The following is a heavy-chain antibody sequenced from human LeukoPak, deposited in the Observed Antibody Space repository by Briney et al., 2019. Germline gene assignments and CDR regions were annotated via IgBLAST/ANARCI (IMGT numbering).Heavy chain of an antibody. Sequence: PGGSLRLSCAVSGFTFANYVTHWVRQAPGRGREWVAVTSPDEGLKFYGDSVKGRSTISRDHTKQSLYLQMNSLRAEHTAVYYCANSGYDDYWGRGTLVTVSS. CDR1: GFTFANYV. J-gene: IGHJ4*02. CDR2: TSPDEGLK. CDR3: ANSGYDDY. D-gene: IGHD5-12*01. V-gene: IGHV3-30*04.